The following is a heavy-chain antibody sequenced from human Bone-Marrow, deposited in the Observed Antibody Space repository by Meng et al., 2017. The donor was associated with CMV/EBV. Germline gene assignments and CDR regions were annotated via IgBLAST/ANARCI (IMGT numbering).Heavy chain of an antibody. V-gene: IGHV3-23*01. J-gene: IGHJ4*02. CDR2: ISGSGGNA. Sequence: SGFTFSTYAMIWVRQAPGKRLEWVSTISGSGGNAYSADSVKGRFAISRDNSKNTLYLQMNSLRAEDTAIYYCAKDPLRSGSAGARDYWGQGTLVTVSS. CDR1: GFTFSTYA. CDR3: AKDPLRSGSAGARDY. D-gene: IGHD5-12*01.